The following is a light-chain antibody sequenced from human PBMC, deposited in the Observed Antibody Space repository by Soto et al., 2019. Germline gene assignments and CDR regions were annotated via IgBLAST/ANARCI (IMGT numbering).Light chain of an antibody. CDR3: TSYAGSNNLV. CDR1: SSDIGGYDY. CDR2: EVS. J-gene: IGLJ3*02. Sequence: QSALTQPASASGSPGQSVTISCTGTSSDIGGYDYVSWYQQHPDKAPKLIIYEVSKRPSGVPARFSCSKSGNTAPLTVSGLQDEDEAYYYCTSYAGSNNLVFAGGTKVTVL. V-gene: IGLV2-8*01.